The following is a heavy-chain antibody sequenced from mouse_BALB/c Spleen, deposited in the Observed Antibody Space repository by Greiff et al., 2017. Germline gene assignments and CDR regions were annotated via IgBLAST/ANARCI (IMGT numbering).Heavy chain of an antibody. D-gene: IGHD2-1*01. J-gene: IGHJ2*01. Sequence: EVKVVESGGGLVKPGGSLKLSCAASGFAFSSYDMSWVRQTPEKRLEWVACISSGGGSTYYPDTVKGRFTISRDNAKNTLYLQMSSLKSEDTAMYYCARHGGNYDYWGQGTTLTVSS. CDR3: ARHGGNYDY. V-gene: IGHV5-12-1*01. CDR1: GFAFSSYD. CDR2: ISSGGGST.